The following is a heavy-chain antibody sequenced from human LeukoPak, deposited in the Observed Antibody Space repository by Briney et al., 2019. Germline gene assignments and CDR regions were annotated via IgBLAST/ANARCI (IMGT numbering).Heavy chain of an antibody. Sequence: GGPLRLSCAASGFTFSSYGMHWVRQAPGKGLEWVAVIWYDGSNKYYADSVKGRFTISRDNSKNTLYLQMNSLRAEDRAVYYCAKEGPTSGWYSGFDYWGQGTLVTVSS. CDR2: IWYDGSNK. CDR1: GFTFSSYG. J-gene: IGHJ4*02. V-gene: IGHV3-33*06. D-gene: IGHD6-19*01. CDR3: AKEGPTSGWYSGFDY.